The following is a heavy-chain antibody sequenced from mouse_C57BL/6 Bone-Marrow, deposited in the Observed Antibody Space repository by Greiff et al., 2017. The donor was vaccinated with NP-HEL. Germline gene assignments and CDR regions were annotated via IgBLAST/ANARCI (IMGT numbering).Heavy chain of an antibody. J-gene: IGHJ4*01. D-gene: IGHD1-1*01. Sequence: VKLQESGAELVRPGASVKLSCKASGYTFTDYYINWVKQRPGQGLEWIARIYPGSGNTYYNEKFKGKATLTAEKSSSTAYMQLSSLTSEDSAVYFCARYGIYYYGSKSSSYAMDYWGQGTSVTVSS. CDR1: GYTFTDYY. CDR2: IYPGSGNT. CDR3: ARYGIYYYGSKSSSYAMDY. V-gene: IGHV1-76*01.